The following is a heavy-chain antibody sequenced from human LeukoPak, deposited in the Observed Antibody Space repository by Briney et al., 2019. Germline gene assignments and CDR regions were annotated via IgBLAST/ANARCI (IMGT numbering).Heavy chain of an antibody. CDR3: ARILGVGATRYDY. V-gene: IGHV1-2*02. CDR2: INPNSGGT. CDR1: GYTFTGYY. J-gene: IGHJ4*02. Sequence: ASVKVSCKASGYTFTGYYMHWVRQAPGQGLEWMGWINPNSGGTNYAQKFQGRVTMTRDTSISTAYMELSRLRSDDTAVYYCARILGVGATRYDYWGQGTLVTVSS. D-gene: IGHD1-26*01.